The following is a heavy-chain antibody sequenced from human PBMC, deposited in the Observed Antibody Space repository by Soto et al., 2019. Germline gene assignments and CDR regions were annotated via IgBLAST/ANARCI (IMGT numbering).Heavy chain of an antibody. CDR3: ARDRIAAAGGSYYYGMDV. CDR1: GYTFTGYY. Sequence: QVQLVQSGAEVKKPGASVKVSCKASGYTFTGYYMHWVRQAPGQGLEWMGWINPNSGGTNYAQKVQGWVTMTRDTSISTAYMELSRLRSDDTAVYYCARDRIAAAGGSYYYGMDVWGQGTTVTVSS. D-gene: IGHD6-13*01. V-gene: IGHV1-2*04. J-gene: IGHJ6*02. CDR2: INPNSGGT.